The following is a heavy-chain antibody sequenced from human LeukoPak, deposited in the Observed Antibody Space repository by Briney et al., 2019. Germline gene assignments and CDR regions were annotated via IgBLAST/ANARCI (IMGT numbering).Heavy chain of an antibody. CDR2: IYYSGST. CDR1: GGSISSSSYY. CDR3: AALAGYADV. Sequence: SETLSLTCTVSGGSISSSSYYWGWIRQPPGKGLEWIGSIYYSGSTYYNPSLKSRVTISVDTSKNQFSLKLSSVTAADTAVYYCAALAGYADVWGKGTTVTVSS. D-gene: IGHD2-8*01. J-gene: IGHJ6*04. V-gene: IGHV4-39*07.